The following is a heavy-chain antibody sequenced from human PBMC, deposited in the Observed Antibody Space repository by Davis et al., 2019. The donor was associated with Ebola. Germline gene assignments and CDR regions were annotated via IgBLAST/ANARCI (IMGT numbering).Heavy chain of an antibody. CDR3: ARRGYCSGGSCTNWFEP. Sequence: KVSCKGSGYSFTSYWIAWVRQMPGKGLEWMGIIYPGDSDTRYSPSFQGQVTISADKSISTAYLQWSSLKASDTAMFYCARRGYCSGGSCTNWFEPWGQGTLVTVSS. CDR1: GYSFTSYW. V-gene: IGHV5-51*01. D-gene: IGHD2-15*01. CDR2: IYPGDSDT. J-gene: IGHJ5*02.